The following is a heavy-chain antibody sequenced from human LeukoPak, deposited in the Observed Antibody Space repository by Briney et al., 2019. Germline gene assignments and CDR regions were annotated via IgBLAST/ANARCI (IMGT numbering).Heavy chain of an antibody. Sequence: GAAVKVSCKASGGTFRSYDMSGVRQAPGQGREGRGGIIAIFGTSNCAQKFQGTVTITTDEPTSTAYLELSSLRSEDTAVYYCAREGVESYSSGYFDPWGQGTLVTVSS. CDR2: IIAIFGTS. V-gene: IGHV1-69*05. J-gene: IGHJ5*02. CDR3: AREGVESYSSGYFDP. CDR1: GGTFRSYD. D-gene: IGHD6-19*01.